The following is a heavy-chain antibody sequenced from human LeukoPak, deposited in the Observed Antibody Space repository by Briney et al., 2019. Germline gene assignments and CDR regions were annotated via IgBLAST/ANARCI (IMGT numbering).Heavy chain of an antibody. CDR1: RRPISSGAYY. V-gene: IGHV4-31*03. J-gene: IGHJ4*02. CDR3: ARSSSSPRLDY. Sequence: SQTLSLTCTVSRRPISSGAYYWSWIRQHPGKGLEWLGYIYHSGSTYYNPSLESRISISLDTSKNQFSLKLSSVTAADTAVYYCARSSSSPRLDYWGQGTLVTVSS. CDR2: IYHSGST. D-gene: IGHD6-6*01.